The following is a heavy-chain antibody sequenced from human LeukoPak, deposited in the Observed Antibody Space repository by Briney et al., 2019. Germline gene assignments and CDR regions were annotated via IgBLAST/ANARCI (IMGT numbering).Heavy chain of an antibody. J-gene: IGHJ4*02. CDR1: GFTFSSYG. Sequence: PGRSLRLSCAASGFTFSSYGMHWVRQAPGKGLEWVAVISYDGSNKYYADSVKGRFTISRDNSKNTLYLQMNSLRAGDTAVYYCAKNQYYFDYWGQGTLVTVSS. CDR2: ISYDGSNK. V-gene: IGHV3-30*18. CDR3: AKNQYYFDY.